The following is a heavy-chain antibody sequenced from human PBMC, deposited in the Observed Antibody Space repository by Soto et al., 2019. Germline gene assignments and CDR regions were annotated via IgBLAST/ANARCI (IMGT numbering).Heavy chain of an antibody. CDR2: IIPMFGTT. D-gene: IGHD2-2*01. J-gene: IGHJ6*02. V-gene: IGHV1-69*06. CDR3: ARGVVPAAGAAPRYVHYGVDV. Sequence: QVQLVQSGPEVKKPGSSVKVSCKTSGDTFKKFAISWVRQAPGQGPEWMGGIIPMFGTTKYTQTFQGRVTFTADKSRGTAYRELTSLMSEDTTTYFCARGVVPAAGAAPRYVHYGVDVWGQGTTVTVSS. CDR1: GDTFKKFA.